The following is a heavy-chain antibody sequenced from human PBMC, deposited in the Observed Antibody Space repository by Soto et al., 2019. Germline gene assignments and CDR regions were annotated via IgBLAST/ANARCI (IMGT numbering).Heavy chain of an antibody. D-gene: IGHD6-6*01. CDR2: IYNNRSF. CDR3: ARVPLDYSNSHYFDF. J-gene: IGHJ4*02. Sequence: SETLSLTCTVSGGSVSSGSFYWSWIRQPPGKGLEWIGFIYNNRSFNYNPSLKSRVTISVDTSKHQFSLKLSSVTAADTAVYYCARVPLDYSNSHYFDFWGQGALVTVSS. V-gene: IGHV4-61*01. CDR1: GGSVSSGSFY.